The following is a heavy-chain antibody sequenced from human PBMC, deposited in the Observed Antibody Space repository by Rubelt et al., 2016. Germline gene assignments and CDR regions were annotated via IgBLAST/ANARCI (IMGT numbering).Heavy chain of an antibody. CDR3: ARSIFCSGGSCSHWYFDL. V-gene: IGHV4-30-2*04. CDR2: GST. D-gene: IGHD2-15*01. J-gene: IGHJ2*01. Sequence: GSTYYNPSLESRVTISVDTSKNQFSLKLSSVTAADTAVYYCARSIFCSGGSCSHWYFDLWGRGTLVTVSS.